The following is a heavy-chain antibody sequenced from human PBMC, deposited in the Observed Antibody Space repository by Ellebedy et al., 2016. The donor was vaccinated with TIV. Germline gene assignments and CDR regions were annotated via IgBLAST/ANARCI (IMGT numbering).Heavy chain of an antibody. D-gene: IGHD4-23*01. V-gene: IGHV3-23*01. Sequence: GESLKISXAASGFTFSSYAMSWVRQAPGKGLEWVSAISGSGGSTYYADSVKGRFTISRDNSKNTLYLQMNSLRAEDTAVYYCSTVVTPDHFDYWGQGTLVTVSS. CDR3: STVVTPDHFDY. CDR1: GFTFSSYA. CDR2: ISGSGGST. J-gene: IGHJ4*02.